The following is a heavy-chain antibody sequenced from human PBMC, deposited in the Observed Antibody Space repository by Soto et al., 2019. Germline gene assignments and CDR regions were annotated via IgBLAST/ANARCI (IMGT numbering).Heavy chain of an antibody. CDR3: ARDQLYYNDISGRPLNAFDV. D-gene: IGHD3-22*01. Sequence: GGSLRLSCAASGFTFSSYWMHWVRQVPGKGLVWVSHIDSDGNTTTYADSVKGRFTISRDNAKNSLYLQMNSLRAEDTAVYYCARDQLYYNDISGRPLNAFDVWGQGTMVT. J-gene: IGHJ3*01. CDR1: GFTFSSYW. V-gene: IGHV3-74*03. CDR2: IDSDGNTT.